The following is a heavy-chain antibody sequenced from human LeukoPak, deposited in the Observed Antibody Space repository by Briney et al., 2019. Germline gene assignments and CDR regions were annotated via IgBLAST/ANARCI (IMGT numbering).Heavy chain of an antibody. D-gene: IGHD6-13*01. J-gene: IGHJ5*02. V-gene: IGHV4-38-2*02. CDR2: IYHSGST. CDR1: GYSISSGYY. CDR3: ARGGSSNRNWFDP. Sequence: SETLSLTCTVPGYSISSGYYWGWIRQPPGKGLEWIGSIYHSGSTYYNPSLKSRVTISVDTSKNQFSLKLSSVPAADTAVYYCARGGSSNRNWFDPWGQGTLVTVSS.